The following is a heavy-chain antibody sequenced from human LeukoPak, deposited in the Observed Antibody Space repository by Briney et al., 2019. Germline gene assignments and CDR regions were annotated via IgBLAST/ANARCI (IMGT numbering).Heavy chain of an antibody. Sequence: GGSLRLSCAASGFTFSNYGVHWVRQAPGKGLEWVAFIRYDGFNKYYADSVKGRFTISRDNSKNTLSLQMNSLRAEDTAVYYCAKAFGSNCSSTSCYFDYWGQGALVTVSS. CDR2: IRYDGFNK. V-gene: IGHV3-30*02. CDR1: GFTFSNYG. CDR3: AKAFGSNCSSTSCYFDY. J-gene: IGHJ4*02. D-gene: IGHD2-2*01.